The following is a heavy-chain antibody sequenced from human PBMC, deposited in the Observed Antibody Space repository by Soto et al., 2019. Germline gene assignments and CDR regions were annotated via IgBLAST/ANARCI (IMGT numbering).Heavy chain of an antibody. CDR1: GLIFSNYG. CDR3: CKPKVGATLFDS. J-gene: IGHJ4*02. Sequence: EGSLRLSCAVSGLIFSNYGMSWVRQAPGKGLEWVSVISGSGYSTYYADSVKGRFTISRDNSKNTLFLQMNSLRVEDTAVYYFCKPKVGATLFDSCGQGSLVTVSS. V-gene: IGHV3-23*01. D-gene: IGHD1-26*01. CDR2: ISGSGYST.